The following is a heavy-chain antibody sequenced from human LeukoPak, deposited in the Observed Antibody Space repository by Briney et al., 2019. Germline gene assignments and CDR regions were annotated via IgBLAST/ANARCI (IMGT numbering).Heavy chain of an antibody. CDR1: GGSISSYY. CDR2: IYYSGST. D-gene: IGHD5-24*01. V-gene: IGHV4-59*01. Sequence: PSETLSLTCTVSGGSISSYYWSWIRQPPGKGLEWIGYIYYSGSTNYNPSLKSRVTISVDTSKNQFSLKLSSVTAADTAVYYCARDFGQLTWFDPWGQGTLVTVSS. J-gene: IGHJ5*02. CDR3: ARDFGQLTWFDP.